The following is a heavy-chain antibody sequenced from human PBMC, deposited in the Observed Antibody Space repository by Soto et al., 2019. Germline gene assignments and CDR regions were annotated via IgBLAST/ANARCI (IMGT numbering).Heavy chain of an antibody. Sequence: GGSLRISCAASGFRISDAWINWVRQAPGMGLEWVGRIKSIRDGGTTDFAAPVKARFAISRDDSKNMVYLQINSLNTEDTALYYCSTDSHFNSVFVRHDYWCHGTLVTVSS. V-gene: IGHV3-15*07. J-gene: IGHJ4*01. CDR2: IKSIRDGGTT. D-gene: IGHD1-20*01. CDR3: STDSHFNSVFVRHDY. CDR1: GFRISDAW.